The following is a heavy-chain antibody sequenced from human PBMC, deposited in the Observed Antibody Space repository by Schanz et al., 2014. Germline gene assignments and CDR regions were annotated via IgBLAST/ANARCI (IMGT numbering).Heavy chain of an antibody. D-gene: IGHD3-9*01. Sequence: EMQLLESGGGLAQPGGSLRLSCAASGFSFSSYTMSWVRQAPGKGLEWVSAISGSGNSTYYADSVKGRFTISRDNSKNTLYLQMNSLRAEDTAVYYCAKDHAGSDILTALGNWGQGTLVTVSS. CDR3: AKDHAGSDILTALGN. CDR2: ISGSGNST. CDR1: GFSFSSYT. J-gene: IGHJ4*02. V-gene: IGHV3-23*01.